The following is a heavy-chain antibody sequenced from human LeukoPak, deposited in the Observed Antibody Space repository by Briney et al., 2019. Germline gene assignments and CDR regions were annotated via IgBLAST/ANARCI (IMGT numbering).Heavy chain of an antibody. V-gene: IGHV4-34*01. D-gene: IGHD6-13*01. J-gene: IGHJ5*02. Sequence: PSETLSLTCAVYGGSFSGYYWSWIRQPPGKGLEWIGEINHSGSTNYNPSLKSRVTISVDTSKNQFSLKLSSVTAADTAVYYCARGYSSSWPRGNWFDPSGQGTLVTVSS. CDR2: INHSGST. CDR1: GGSFSGYY. CDR3: ARGYSSSWPRGNWFDP.